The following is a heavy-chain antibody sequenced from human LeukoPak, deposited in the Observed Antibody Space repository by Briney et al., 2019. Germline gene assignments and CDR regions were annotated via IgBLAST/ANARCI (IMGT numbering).Heavy chain of an antibody. D-gene: IGHD3-10*01. CDR1: GFTFSSYS. J-gene: IGHJ4*02. CDR3: VSYSSGSKPNDY. CDR2: ISSSSSYI. V-gene: IGHV3-21*01. Sequence: GGSLRLSCAASGFTFSSYSMNWVRQAPGKGLEWVSSISSSSSYIYYADSVKGRFTISRDNAKNPLYLQMNSLRAEDTAVYYCVSYSSGSKPNDYWGQGTLVTVSS.